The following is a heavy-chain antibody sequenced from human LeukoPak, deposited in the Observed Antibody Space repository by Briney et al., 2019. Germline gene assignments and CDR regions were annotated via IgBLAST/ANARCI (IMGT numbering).Heavy chain of an antibody. D-gene: IGHD3-9*01. CDR3: TTEVLRYFDWFENYFDY. CDR1: GFTFSNAW. CDR2: IKSKTDGGTT. Sequence: PGGSLRLSCAASGFTFSNAWMSWVRQAPGKGLEWVGRIKSKTDGGTTDYAAPVKGRFTISRDDSKNTLYLQMNSLKTEDTAVYYCTTEVLRYFDWFENYFDYWGQGTLVTVSS. V-gene: IGHV3-15*01. J-gene: IGHJ4*02.